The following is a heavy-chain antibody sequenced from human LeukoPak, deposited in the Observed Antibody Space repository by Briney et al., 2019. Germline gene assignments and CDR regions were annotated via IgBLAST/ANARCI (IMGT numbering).Heavy chain of an antibody. CDR2: INHSGST. D-gene: IGHD3-9*01. CDR1: GGSFSGYY. V-gene: IGHV4-34*01. CDR3: ARTPVLRNSYGWFDP. Sequence: SETLSLTCAVYGGSFSGYYWSWIRQPPGKGLEWIGEINHSGSTNYNPSLKSRVTISVDTSKNQFFLNLNSVTAADTAVYYCARTPVLRNSYGWFDPWGQGTLVTVSS. J-gene: IGHJ5*02.